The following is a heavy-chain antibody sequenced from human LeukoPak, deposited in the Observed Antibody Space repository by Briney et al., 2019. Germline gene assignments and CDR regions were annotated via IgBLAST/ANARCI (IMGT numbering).Heavy chain of an antibody. J-gene: IGHJ4*02. Sequence: ASVKVSCKVSGYTLTDLSMHWVRQAPGEGLEWLGGFGPEDGETINAQKFQGRVTMTEDTSTDTAYMELSSLRSEDTAVYYCATAVKVQCGGDCFDYWGQGTLVTVSS. CDR2: FGPEDGET. D-gene: IGHD2-21*01. V-gene: IGHV1-24*01. CDR1: GYTLTDLS. CDR3: ATAVKVQCGGDCFDY.